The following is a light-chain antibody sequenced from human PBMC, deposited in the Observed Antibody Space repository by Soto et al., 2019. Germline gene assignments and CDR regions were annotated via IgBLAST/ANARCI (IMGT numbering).Light chain of an antibody. CDR2: AAS. Sequence: DIQMTQSPSSLSASVGDRVTMTCRASQSITNYLNWYQQKPGKAPKLLIYAASSLQSGDPSRFSGSGSGTDFTLTISSLQPEDFATFYCQQSYSSPPTLGQGTKVEIK. J-gene: IGKJ1*01. CDR3: QQSYSSPPT. CDR1: QSITNY. V-gene: IGKV1-39*01.